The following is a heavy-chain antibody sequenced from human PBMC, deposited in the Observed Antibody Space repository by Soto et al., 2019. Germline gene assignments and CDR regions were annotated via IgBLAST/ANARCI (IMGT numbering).Heavy chain of an antibody. V-gene: IGHV3-23*01. J-gene: IGHJ3*02. D-gene: IGHD2-2*01. Sequence: EVQLLESGGGLVQPGGSLRLSCAASGFSFINSAMTWVRQPPGKGLEWVSSLTCTVGSTYYLDNVKGRFTISRDNSRNTVYLQMSSLRAEDTAMYYCAHPASCFVYDTFDIWGQGTMVTVSS. CDR3: AHPASCFVYDTFDI. CDR2: LTCTVGST. CDR1: GFSFINSA.